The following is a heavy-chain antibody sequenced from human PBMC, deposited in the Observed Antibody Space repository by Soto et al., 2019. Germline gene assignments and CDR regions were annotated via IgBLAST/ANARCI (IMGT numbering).Heavy chain of an antibody. Sequence: SETLSLTCTVSGGSISSSSYYWGWIRQPPGRGLEWIGSIYYSGSTYYNPSLKSRVTISVDTSKNQFSLKLSSVTAADTAVYYCARQEGIAAAGSMDVWGQGTTVTVSS. CDR2: IYYSGST. J-gene: IGHJ6*02. CDR1: GGSISSSSYY. D-gene: IGHD6-13*01. CDR3: ARQEGIAAAGSMDV. V-gene: IGHV4-39*01.